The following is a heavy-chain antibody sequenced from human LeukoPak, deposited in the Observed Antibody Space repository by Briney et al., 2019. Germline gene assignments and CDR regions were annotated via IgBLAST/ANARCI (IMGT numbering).Heavy chain of an antibody. J-gene: IGHJ4*02. CDR2: VSGTGGST. D-gene: IGHD6-13*01. V-gene: IGHV3-23*01. Sequence: GGSLRLSCAASGFTFSSYAMSRVRQAPGKGLEWVSDVSGTGGSTYYADSVKGRFTISRDNSKNTLYLQMNSLRAEDTAVYYCAKVRSIAAAEAIDYWGQGTLVTVSS. CDR3: AKVRSIAAAEAIDY. CDR1: GFTFSSYA.